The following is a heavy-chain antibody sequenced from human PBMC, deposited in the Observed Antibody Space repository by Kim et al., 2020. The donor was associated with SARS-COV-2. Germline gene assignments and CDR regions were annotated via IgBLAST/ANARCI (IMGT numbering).Heavy chain of an antibody. Sequence: SETLSLTCTVSGGSISSSSYYWGWIRQPPGKGLEWIGSIYYSGSTYYNPSLKSRVTISVDTSKNQFSLKLSSVTAADTAVYYCARHVDSSGWYVNWFDPWGQGTLVTVSS. V-gene: IGHV4-39*01. CDR3: ARHVDSSGWYVNWFDP. CDR2: IYYSGST. CDR1: GGSISSSSYY. J-gene: IGHJ5*02. D-gene: IGHD6-19*01.